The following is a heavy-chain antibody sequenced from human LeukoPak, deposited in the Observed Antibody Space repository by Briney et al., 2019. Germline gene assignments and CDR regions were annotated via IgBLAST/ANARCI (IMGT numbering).Heavy chain of an antibody. D-gene: IGHD1-7*01. CDR3: ARSFAGTPVFDY. Sequence: GGSLRLSCAASGFTFSSYSMNWVRQAPGKGLEWVSSISSSSSYIYYADSVKGRFTISRDSAKNSLYLQMNSLRAEDTAVYYYARSFAGTPVFDYWGQGTLVTVSS. CDR1: GFTFSSYS. V-gene: IGHV3-21*01. J-gene: IGHJ4*02. CDR2: ISSSSSYI.